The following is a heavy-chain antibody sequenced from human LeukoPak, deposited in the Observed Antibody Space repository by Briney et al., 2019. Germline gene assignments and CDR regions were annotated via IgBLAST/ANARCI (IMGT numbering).Heavy chain of an antibody. V-gene: IGHV1-69*13. J-gene: IGHJ4*02. CDR1: GGTFSSYA. Sequence: GASVKVSCKASGGTFSSYAITWVRQAPGQGLEWMGGIIPIFGTANYAQKFQDRVTITADESTSTAYMELSGLRSEDTAVYYCARELEMATISFGYWGQGTLVTVSS. CDR2: IIPIFGTA. D-gene: IGHD5-24*01. CDR3: ARELEMATISFGY.